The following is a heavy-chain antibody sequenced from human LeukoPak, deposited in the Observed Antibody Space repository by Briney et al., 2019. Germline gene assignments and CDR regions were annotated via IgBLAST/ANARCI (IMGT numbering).Heavy chain of an antibody. CDR2: ISAYNGNT. Sequence: ASVKVSCKASGYTFTSYGISWVRQAPGQGLEWMGWISAYNGNTNYAQKLQGRVTMTTDTSTSTAYMELRSLRSDDTAVYYCARVIGSPPYYYHYYMDVWGKGTTVTVSS. CDR3: ARVIGSPPYYYHYYMDV. J-gene: IGHJ6*03. CDR1: GYTFTSYG. D-gene: IGHD3-10*01. V-gene: IGHV1-18*01.